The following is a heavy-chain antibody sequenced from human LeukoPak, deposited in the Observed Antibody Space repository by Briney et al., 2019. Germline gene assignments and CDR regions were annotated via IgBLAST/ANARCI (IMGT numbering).Heavy chain of an antibody. CDR3: ARGPQRSGSYDDY. D-gene: IGHD1-26*01. V-gene: IGHV3-21*01. CDR1: GFTFSSYS. Sequence: GGSLRLSCVASGFTFSSYSMNWVRQAPGKGLEWVSSISSSSSYIYYADSVKGRFTISRDNAKNSLYLQMNSLRAEDTAVYYCARGPQRSGSYDDYWGQGTLVTVSS. J-gene: IGHJ4*02. CDR2: ISSSSSYI.